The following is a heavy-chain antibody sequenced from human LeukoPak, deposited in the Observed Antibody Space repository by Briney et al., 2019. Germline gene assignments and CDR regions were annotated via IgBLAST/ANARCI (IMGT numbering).Heavy chain of an antibody. CDR3: AKSDTYRFDY. V-gene: IGHV3-48*02. J-gene: IGHJ4*02. CDR1: GFTFSSYS. Sequence: GGPVRLSCAASGFTFSSYSMNWVRQAPGKGLEWLSYISSSSSIIYYADSVKGRFTISRDNAKNSLYLQMNSLRDEDTAVYYCAKSDTYRFDYWGQRTMVADSS. D-gene: IGHD2-21*02. CDR2: ISSSSSII.